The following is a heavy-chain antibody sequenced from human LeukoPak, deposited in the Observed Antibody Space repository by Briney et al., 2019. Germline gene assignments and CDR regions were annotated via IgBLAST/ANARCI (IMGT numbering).Heavy chain of an antibody. CDR1: GYSISSGYY. Sequence: PSETLSLTCAVSGYSISSGYYWGWIRQPPGKGLEWIGSIYHSGRTNYNPSLKSRVTISVDTSKNQFSLKLSSVTAADTALYYCARRLAVAGFDYWGQGSLVTVSS. CDR3: ARRLAVAGFDY. V-gene: IGHV4-38-2*01. J-gene: IGHJ4*02. CDR2: IYHSGRT. D-gene: IGHD6-19*01.